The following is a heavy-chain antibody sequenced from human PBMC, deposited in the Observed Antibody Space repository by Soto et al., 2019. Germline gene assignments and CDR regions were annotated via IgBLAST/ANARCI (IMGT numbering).Heavy chain of an antibody. J-gene: IGHJ4*02. CDR2: ISSSSSTI. D-gene: IGHD3-22*01. CDR1: GFTFSSYS. Sequence: LRLSCAASGFTFSSYSMNWVRQAPVSVLEWVSYISSSSSTIYYADSVKGRFTISRDNAKNSLYLQMNSLRDEDTAVYYCARSYYYDSSGYLVPFDYWGQGTLVTVSS. V-gene: IGHV3-48*02. CDR3: ARSYYYDSSGYLVPFDY.